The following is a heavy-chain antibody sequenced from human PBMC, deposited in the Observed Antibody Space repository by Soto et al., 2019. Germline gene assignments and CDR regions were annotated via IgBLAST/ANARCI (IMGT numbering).Heavy chain of an antibody. V-gene: IGHV4-39*01. CDR2: IYYSGST. CDR3: ARGGYCSGASCAYMGHYYYYGMDV. CDR1: GGSISSSNYY. J-gene: IGHJ6*02. D-gene: IGHD2-15*01. Sequence: SETLSLTCTVSGGSISSSNYYWGWIRQPPGKGLEWIGSIYYSGSTYYNPSLKSRVTISVDTSKNQFSLKLSSVTAADTAMYYCARGGYCSGASCAYMGHYYYYGMDVWGQGTLVTVSS.